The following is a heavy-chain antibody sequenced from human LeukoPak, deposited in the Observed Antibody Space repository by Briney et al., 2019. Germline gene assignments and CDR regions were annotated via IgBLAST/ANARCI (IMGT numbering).Heavy chain of an antibody. Sequence: PGGSLRLSCAASGFTFSSYSMNWVRQAPGKGLEWVSSISSSSSYIYYADSVKGRFTISRDNAKNSLYLQMNSLRAEDTAVYYCARGCSSTSCYAIDPWGQGTLVTVSS. D-gene: IGHD2-2*01. CDR1: GFTFSSYS. V-gene: IGHV3-21*01. CDR2: ISSSSSYI. J-gene: IGHJ5*02. CDR3: ARGCSSTSCYAIDP.